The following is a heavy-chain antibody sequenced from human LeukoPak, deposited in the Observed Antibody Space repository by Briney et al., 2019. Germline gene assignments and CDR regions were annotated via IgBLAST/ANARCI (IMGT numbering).Heavy chain of an antibody. CDR1: GSTFTRYY. Sequence: ASVKVSCKASGSTFTRYYIHWVRQAPGQGLDWMGMINPSSGSTRFAQMFQDRVTMTRDTSTSAVYMELSSLTSEDTAMYYCARTYSSSWSYCDSWGQGTLVTVSA. J-gene: IGHJ4*02. CDR2: INPSSGST. D-gene: IGHD6-13*01. CDR3: ARTYSSSWSYCDS. V-gene: IGHV1-46*01.